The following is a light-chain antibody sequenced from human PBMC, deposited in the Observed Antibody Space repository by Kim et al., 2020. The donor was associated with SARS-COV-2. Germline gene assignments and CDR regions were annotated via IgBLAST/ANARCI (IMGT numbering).Light chain of an antibody. CDR3: QQSYSTPLT. V-gene: IGKV1-39*01. CDR2: AAS. J-gene: IGKJ4*01. CDR1: QSISSY. Sequence: ASVGDRVTITCRASQSISSYLNWYQQKPGKAPKLLIYAASSLQSEVPSRFSGSGSGTDFTLTISSLQPEDFATYYCQQSYSTPLTFGGGTKVDIK.